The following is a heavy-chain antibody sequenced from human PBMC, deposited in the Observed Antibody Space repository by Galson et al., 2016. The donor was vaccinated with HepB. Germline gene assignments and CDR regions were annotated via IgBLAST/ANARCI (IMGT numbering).Heavy chain of an antibody. Sequence: SLRLSCAASGFSFSFTNWMSWVRQAPGKGLEWVAFIRPGKSESSYADSVKGRFTISRDNAQKSLYLQMNNLGVEDTAVYYCATNGPAAAFDYWGQGTLVAVSS. J-gene: IGHJ4*02. V-gene: IGHV3-7*03. CDR2: IRPGKSES. D-gene: IGHD3-10*01. CDR3: ATNGPAAAFDY. CDR1: GFSFSFTNW.